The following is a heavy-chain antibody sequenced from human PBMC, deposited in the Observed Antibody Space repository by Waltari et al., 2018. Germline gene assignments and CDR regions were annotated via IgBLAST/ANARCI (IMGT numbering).Heavy chain of an antibody. Sequence: EVQLVPSGAEVKKPGESLKISCKGSGYSFTSYWIGWVRQMPGKGLEWMGIIFPGEPATRYCASFQGQVTISADQSISTAYLPWSSLKASGTAVYYGARRRAYSSSWRDAFDIWGQGTMVTVSS. CDR1: GYSFTSYW. D-gene: IGHD6-13*01. V-gene: IGHV5-51*01. CDR3: ARRRAYSSSWRDAFDI. J-gene: IGHJ3*02. CDR2: IFPGEPAT.